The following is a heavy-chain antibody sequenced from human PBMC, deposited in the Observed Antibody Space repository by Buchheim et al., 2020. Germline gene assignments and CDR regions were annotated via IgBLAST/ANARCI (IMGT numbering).Heavy chain of an antibody. CDR3: AHSGYDFWSGCRKNNWFDP. CDR1: GFSLSTNGMG. V-gene: IGHV2-5*02. CDR2: IYWDDDE. J-gene: IGHJ5*02. D-gene: IGHD3-3*01. Sequence: QITLKESGPTLVKPTQTLTLTCTFSGFSLSTNGMGVGWIRQPPGKALEWLALIYWDDDERYSPSLKSRLIITKDTSKNQVVLTMTNMDPVDTATYYCAHSGYDFWSGCRKNNWFDPWGQGTL.